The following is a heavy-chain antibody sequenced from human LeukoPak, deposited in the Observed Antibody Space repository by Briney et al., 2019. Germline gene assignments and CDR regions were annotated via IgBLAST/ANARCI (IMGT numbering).Heavy chain of an antibody. D-gene: IGHD3-22*01. CDR1: GFTFSSYS. CDR3: ARGLAVVTLYYYDSSGYYSDAFDI. CDR2: ISSSSSYI. J-gene: IGHJ3*02. Sequence: GGSLRLSCAASGFTFSSYSMNWVRQAPGKGLEWVSSISSSSSYIYYADSVKGRFTISRDNAKNSLYLLMNSLRAEDTAVYYCARGLAVVTLYYYDSSGYYSDAFDIWGQGTMVTVSS. V-gene: IGHV3-21*01.